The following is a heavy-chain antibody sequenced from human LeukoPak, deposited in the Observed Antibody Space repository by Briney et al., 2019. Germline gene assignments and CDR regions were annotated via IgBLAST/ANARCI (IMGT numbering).Heavy chain of an antibody. V-gene: IGHV3-74*01. J-gene: IGHJ4*02. CDR1: GFTFSSYW. D-gene: IGHD6-19*01. Sequence: GGSLRLSCTASGFTFSSYWMHWVRQGPGKELTWVSHINSDGTTTNYADSVKGRFTISRDNAKNTLYLQMNSLRVEDTAVYYCARFSSGWSPSGFDYWGQGTLVTVSS. CDR3: ARFSSGWSPSGFDY. CDR2: INSDGTTT.